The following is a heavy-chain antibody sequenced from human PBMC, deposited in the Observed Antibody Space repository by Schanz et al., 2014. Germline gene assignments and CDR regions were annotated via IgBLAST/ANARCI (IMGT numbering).Heavy chain of an antibody. J-gene: IGHJ6*02. CDR3: ARVELSVYYYAMDV. Sequence: EVQLVESGGGLVRPGDSLRLSCAASGFTFSRYNINWVRQAPGKGLEYISSISPSSSYIYYADSVKGRFTISRDNAKNSLYLQMNSLRAEDAAVYYCARVELSVYYYAMDVWGQGTTVTVSS. CDR2: ISPSSSYI. D-gene: IGHD2-15*01. CDR1: GFTFSRYN. V-gene: IGHV3-21*02.